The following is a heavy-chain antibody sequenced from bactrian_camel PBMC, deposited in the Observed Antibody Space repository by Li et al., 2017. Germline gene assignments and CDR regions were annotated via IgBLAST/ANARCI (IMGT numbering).Heavy chain of an antibody. V-gene: IGHV3S53*01. CDR2: IDRNGQT. CDR1: GYTLSNAC. Sequence: VQLVESGGGSVQAGGSLRLSCAASGYTLSNACMGWLRQGAAVAEIDRNGQTKYADSVKGRFTISRDNAKNTAYLQMNSLKPEDTAMYCCAASRGYCIAPFGNADYWGQGTQVTVS. D-gene: IGHD2*01. J-gene: IGHJ4*01. CDR3: AASRGYCIAPFGNADY.